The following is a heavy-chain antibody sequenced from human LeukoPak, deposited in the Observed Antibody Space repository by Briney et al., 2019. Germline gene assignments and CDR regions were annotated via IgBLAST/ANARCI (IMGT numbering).Heavy chain of an antibody. V-gene: IGHV1-18*01. CDR2: ISAYNGNT. Sequence: GASVKVSCKASGYTFTSYGISWVRQAPGQGLEWMGWISAYNGNTNYAQKLQGRVTMTTDTSTSTAYMELRSLRSDDTAVYYCARDLEYQLPNWLDPWGQGTLVTVSS. CDR1: GYTFTSYG. CDR3: ARDLEYQLPNWLDP. J-gene: IGHJ5*02. D-gene: IGHD2-2*01.